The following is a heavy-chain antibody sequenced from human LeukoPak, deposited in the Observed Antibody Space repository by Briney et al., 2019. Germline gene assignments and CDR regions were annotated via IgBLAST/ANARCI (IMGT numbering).Heavy chain of an antibody. CDR1: GFTFSSYS. CDR2: ISSLSGTI. CDR3: AKTSLSDPSGHYYYMDV. Sequence: PGGSLRLSCAASGFTFSSYSMNWVRQAPGEGLEWVSYISSLSGTIYYADSVKGRFTISRDNSQNTVSLQLNNLRIEDTALYYCAKTSLSDPSGHYYYMDVWGKGTTVTVSS. V-gene: IGHV3-48*01. D-gene: IGHD3-3*01. J-gene: IGHJ6*03.